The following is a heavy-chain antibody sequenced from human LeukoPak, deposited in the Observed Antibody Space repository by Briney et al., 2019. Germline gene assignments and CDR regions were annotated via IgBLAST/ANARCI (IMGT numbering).Heavy chain of an antibody. CDR1: GFTLSNYW. D-gene: IGHD1-26*01. J-gene: IGHJ4*02. CDR2: IKQDGNEK. Sequence: GGSLRLSCAASGFTLSNYWMSWVRQAPGKGLEWVASIKQDGNEKYYVDSVKGRFTISRDNAQNSPFLHMNSLTAGDTAVYFCARIGGSSGAFYFDYWGQGTLVTVSS. CDR3: ARIGGSSGAFYFDY. V-gene: IGHV3-7*03.